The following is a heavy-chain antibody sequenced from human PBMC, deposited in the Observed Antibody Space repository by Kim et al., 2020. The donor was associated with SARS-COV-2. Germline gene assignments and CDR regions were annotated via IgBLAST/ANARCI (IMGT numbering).Heavy chain of an antibody. CDR1: GGSFSGYY. CDR2: INHSGST. V-gene: IGHV4-34*01. J-gene: IGHJ4*01. CDR3: ARAFGKGASGGAAIQFDY. Sequence: SETLSLTCAVYGGSFSGYYWSWIRQPPGKGLEWIGEINHSGSTNYNPSLKSRVTISVDTSKNQFSLKLSSVTAADTAVYYCARAFGKGASGGAAIQFDY. D-gene: IGHD2-21*01.